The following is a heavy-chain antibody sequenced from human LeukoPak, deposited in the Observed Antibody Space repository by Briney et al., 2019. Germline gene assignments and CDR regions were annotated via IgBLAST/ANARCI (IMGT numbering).Heavy chain of an antibody. D-gene: IGHD3-9*01. Sequence: GASVKVSCKASGGTFSSYAISWVRQAPGQGLEWMGWISAYNGNTNYAQKLQGRVTMTTDTSTSTAYMELRSLGSDDTAVYYCARRSLRYFDWLLTSLDYYYGMDVWGQGTTVTVSS. CDR3: ARRSLRYFDWLLTSLDYYYGMDV. CDR2: ISAYNGNT. V-gene: IGHV1-18*01. CDR1: GGTFSSYA. J-gene: IGHJ6*02.